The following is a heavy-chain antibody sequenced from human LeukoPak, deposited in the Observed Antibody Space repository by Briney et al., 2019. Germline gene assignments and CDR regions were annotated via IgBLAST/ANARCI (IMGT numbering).Heavy chain of an antibody. Sequence: GGSLRLSCAASGFTFSSYAMSWVRQAPGKGLEWVSAICGSGGSTYYADSVKGRFTISRDNSKNTLYLQMNSLRAEDTAVYYCAKPDLVVVVPAAIDYWGQGTLVTVSS. CDR2: ICGSGGST. V-gene: IGHV3-23*01. J-gene: IGHJ4*02. CDR1: GFTFSSYA. D-gene: IGHD2-2*01. CDR3: AKPDLVVVVPAAIDY.